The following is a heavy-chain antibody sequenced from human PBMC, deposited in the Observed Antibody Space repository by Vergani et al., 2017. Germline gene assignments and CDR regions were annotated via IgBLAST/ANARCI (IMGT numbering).Heavy chain of an antibody. CDR2: ISYDGSNK. D-gene: IGHD3-10*01. CDR1: GFTFSSYG. V-gene: IGHV3-30*18. CDR3: AKSLTGNAFDI. Sequence: QVQLVESGGGVVQPGRSLRLSCAASGFTFSSYGMHWVRQAPGKGLEWVAVISYDGSNKYYADSVKGRFTISRDNSKNTLYLQMNSLRAEDTAVYYCAKSLTGNAFDIWGQGTMVTVSS. J-gene: IGHJ3*02.